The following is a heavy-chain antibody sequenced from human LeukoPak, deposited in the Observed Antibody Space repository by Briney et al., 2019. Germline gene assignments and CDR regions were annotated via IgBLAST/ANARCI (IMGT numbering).Heavy chain of an antibody. D-gene: IGHD1-26*01. CDR1: GYSISSGYY. CDR3: ARIYSGKGEIDY. CDR2: IYHSGST. Sequence: SETLSLTCAVSGYSISSGYYWGWIRQPPGKGLEWIGSIYHSGSTYYNPSLKSRVTISVDTPKNQFSLKLSSVTAADTAVYYCARIYSGKGEIDYWGQGTLVTVSS. J-gene: IGHJ4*02. V-gene: IGHV4-38-2*01.